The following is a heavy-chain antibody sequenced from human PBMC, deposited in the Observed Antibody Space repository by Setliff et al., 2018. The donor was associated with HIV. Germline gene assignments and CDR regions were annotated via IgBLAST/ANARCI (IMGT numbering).Heavy chain of an antibody. CDR1: GYTFINYD. D-gene: IGHD6-19*01. J-gene: IGHJ6*02. V-gene: IGHV1-8*02. Sequence: ASVKVSCKASGYTFINYDIYWVRQTTGQGLEWMGWMNPDSGNTGYAQKFQGRVTMTRNTSISTAYMDLSSLRSEDTAVYYCARGGVTVAGTSYYYGMDVWGQGTTVTVSS. CDR3: ARGGVTVAGTSYYYGMDV. CDR2: MNPDSGNT.